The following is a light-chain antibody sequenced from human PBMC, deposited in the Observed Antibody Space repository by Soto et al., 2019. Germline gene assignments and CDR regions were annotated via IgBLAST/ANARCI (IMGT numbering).Light chain of an antibody. CDR1: QSISDW. Sequence: DIQMTQSPSTLSASVGDRVTIICRASQSISDWLAWYQQKPGKAPKLLIYKASTLESGVPSGFSGSGSGTEFTLTISSLQPDDFATYYCQQYVRDRTFGQGTKVDIK. CDR3: QQYVRDRT. CDR2: KAS. J-gene: IGKJ1*01. V-gene: IGKV1-5*03.